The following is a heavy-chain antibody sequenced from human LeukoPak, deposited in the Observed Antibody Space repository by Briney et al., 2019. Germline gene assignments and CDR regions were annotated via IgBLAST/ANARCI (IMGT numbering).Heavy chain of an antibody. D-gene: IGHD5-12*01. Sequence: SVKVSCKASGGTFSSYAISWVRQAPGQGLEWMGGIILIFGTANYAQKFQGRVTIAADESTSTAYMELSSLTSEDTAVYYCARDTRYSSYETFGYWGEGTPVTVSS. J-gene: IGHJ4*02. V-gene: IGHV1-69*13. CDR2: IILIFGTA. CDR1: GGTFSSYA. CDR3: ARDTRYSSYETFGY.